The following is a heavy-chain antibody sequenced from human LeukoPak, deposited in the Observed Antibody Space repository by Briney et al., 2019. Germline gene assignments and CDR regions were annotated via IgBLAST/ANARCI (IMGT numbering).Heavy chain of an antibody. CDR2: IYSGGST. Sequence: GGSLRLSCAASGFTFSDYYMSWIRQAPGKGLEWVSVIYSGGSTYYADSVKGRFTISRDNSKNTLYLQMNSLRAEDTAVYYCAREKNDYGDHKDYWGQGTLVTVSS. CDR3: AREKNDYGDHKDY. CDR1: GFTFSDYY. D-gene: IGHD4-17*01. V-gene: IGHV3-66*01. J-gene: IGHJ4*02.